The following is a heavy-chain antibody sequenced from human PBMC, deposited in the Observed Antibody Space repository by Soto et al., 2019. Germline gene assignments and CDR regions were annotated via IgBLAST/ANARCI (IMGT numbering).Heavy chain of an antibody. CDR3: AKGSGSGWYFDY. CDR2: ISGSGGST. J-gene: IGHJ4*02. Sequence: GGSLRLSCAASGFTFSSYAMSWVRQAPGKGLEWVSAISGSGGSTYYADAVKGRFTITRDNSKNTLYLQMNSLRVEDTAVYYCAKGSGSGWYFDYWGQGTLVTVSS. CDR1: GFTFSSYA. V-gene: IGHV3-23*01. D-gene: IGHD6-19*01.